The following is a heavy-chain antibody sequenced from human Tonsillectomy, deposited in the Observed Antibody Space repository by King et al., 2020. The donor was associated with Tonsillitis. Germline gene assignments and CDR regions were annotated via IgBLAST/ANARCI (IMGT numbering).Heavy chain of an antibody. CDR1: GGSISSGGYY. D-gene: IGHD3-10*01. V-gene: IGHV4-31*03. Sequence: VQLQESGPGLVKPSQTLSLTCTVSGGSISSGGYYWSWIRQHPGKGLEWIGYIYYSGSTYYNPSLKSRVTISVDTSKNQFSLKLSSVTAADTAVYYCATLTPEFGESYYFDYWGQGTLVTVSS. J-gene: IGHJ4*02. CDR2: IYYSGST. CDR3: ATLTPEFGESYYFDY.